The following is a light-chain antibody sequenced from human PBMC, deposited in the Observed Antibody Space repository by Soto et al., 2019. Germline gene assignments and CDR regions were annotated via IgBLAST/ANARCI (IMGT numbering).Light chain of an antibody. CDR2: GAS. J-gene: IGKJ5*01. CDR3: QQYGSSPT. V-gene: IGKV3-20*01. CDR1: QSVSNNY. Sequence: ETVMTQSPATLSVSPGERATLSCRASQSVSNNYLAWYQQKPGQAPRLLIYGASNKATGIPDRFSGSGSGTYFTLTISRLEPEDFAVYYYQQYGSSPTFGEGTRLEIK.